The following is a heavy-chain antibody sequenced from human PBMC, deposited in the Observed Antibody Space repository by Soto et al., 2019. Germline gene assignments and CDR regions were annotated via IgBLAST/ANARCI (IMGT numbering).Heavy chain of an antibody. V-gene: IGHV4-4*07. CDR2: IYTSGST. Sequence: SETLSLTCTVSGGSISSYYWSWIWQPAGKGLEWIGRIYTSGSTNYNPSLKSRVTMSVDTSKNQFSPKLSSVTAADTAVYYCARDSDDSSGYSHFDYWGQGTLVTVSS. J-gene: IGHJ4*02. CDR3: ARDSDDSSGYSHFDY. D-gene: IGHD3-22*01. CDR1: GGSISSYY.